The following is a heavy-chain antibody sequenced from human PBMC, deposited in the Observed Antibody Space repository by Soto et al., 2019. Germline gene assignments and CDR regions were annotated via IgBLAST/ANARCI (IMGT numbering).Heavy chain of an antibody. J-gene: IGHJ6*02. D-gene: IGHD1-26*01. Sequence: GGSLRLSCAASGFTFSTYAMNWVRQAPGKGLEWVSAISGGGGSTYYADSVKGRVTISRDNPKNTLYLQMNSLRAEDTAVYYCAKVSLGALTFTDYYYYGLDVWGQGTTVTVSS. V-gene: IGHV3-23*01. CDR2: ISGGGGST. CDR3: AKVSLGALTFTDYYYYGLDV. CDR1: GFTFSTYA.